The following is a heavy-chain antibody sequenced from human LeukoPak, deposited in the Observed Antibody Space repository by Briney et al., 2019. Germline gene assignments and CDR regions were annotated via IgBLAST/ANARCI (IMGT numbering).Heavy chain of an antibody. CDR3: AKHGYNSGVYDAFDI. J-gene: IGHJ3*02. Sequence: GGSLRLSCAASGFTFSSYAMHWVRRAPGKGLEWVSVIRDSGDNTYYADAVKGRFTISRDNSKKTLHLQMNSLRAEDTAVYYCAKHGYNSGVYDAFDIWGQGTRVTVSS. V-gene: IGHV3-23*01. CDR2: IRDSGDNT. D-gene: IGHD6-19*01. CDR1: GFTFSSYA.